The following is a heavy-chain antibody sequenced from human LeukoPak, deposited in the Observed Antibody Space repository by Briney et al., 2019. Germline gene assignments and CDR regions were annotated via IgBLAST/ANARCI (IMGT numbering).Heavy chain of an antibody. Sequence: GGSLRLSCTVSGFTFSDYYMSWVRQAPGKGLEWASYISSSGSMLHYADSVEGRFTISRDNAKNSLYLQMSSLRVEDTAVYYCVCIPPYYYGSGSYQPPLDYWGQGTLVTVSS. CDR3: VCIPPYYYGSGSYQPPLDY. V-gene: IGHV3-11*04. J-gene: IGHJ4*02. CDR2: ISSSGSML. CDR1: GFTFSDYY. D-gene: IGHD3-10*01.